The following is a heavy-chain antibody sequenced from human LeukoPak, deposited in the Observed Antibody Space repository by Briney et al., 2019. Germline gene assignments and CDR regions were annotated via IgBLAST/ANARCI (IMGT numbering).Heavy chain of an antibody. D-gene: IGHD3-16*01. CDR2: IYYSGST. V-gene: IGHV4-59*08. CDR1: GGXISSYY. CDR3: ARLGRPAAFDI. J-gene: IGHJ3*02. Sequence: SETLSLTCTVSGGXISSYYWSWIRQPPGKGLEWIGYIYYSGSTNYNPSLKSRVTISVDTSKNQFSLKLTSVTAADTALYHCARLGRPAAFDIWGQGTMVTVSS.